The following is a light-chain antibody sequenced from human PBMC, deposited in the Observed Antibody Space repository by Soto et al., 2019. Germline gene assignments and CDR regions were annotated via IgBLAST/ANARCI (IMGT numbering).Light chain of an antibody. CDR3: LQDYNYPPT. CDR1: QGIRND. J-gene: IGKJ1*01. Sequence: AIQMNQSPSSLSASVGDRVTITCRASQGIRNDLGWNQQKPGKAPKLLIYAASSLQSGVPSRFSGSGSGTDFTLTISSLQPEDFATYYCLQDYNYPPTFGQGTKVEIK. CDR2: AAS. V-gene: IGKV1-6*01.